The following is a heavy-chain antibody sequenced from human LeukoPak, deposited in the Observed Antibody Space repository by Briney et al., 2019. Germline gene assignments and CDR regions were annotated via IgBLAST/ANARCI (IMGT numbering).Heavy chain of an antibody. Sequence: GRSLRLSCAASGFTFDDYAMHWVRQAPGKGLEWVSGISWNSGSIGYADSVKSRFTISRDNAKNSLYLQMNSLRAEDTALYYCAKESETYYYDSSGYGKYGMDVWGQGTTVTVSS. V-gene: IGHV3-9*01. J-gene: IGHJ6*02. D-gene: IGHD3-22*01. CDR1: GFTFDDYA. CDR3: AKESETYYYDSSGYGKYGMDV. CDR2: ISWNSGSI.